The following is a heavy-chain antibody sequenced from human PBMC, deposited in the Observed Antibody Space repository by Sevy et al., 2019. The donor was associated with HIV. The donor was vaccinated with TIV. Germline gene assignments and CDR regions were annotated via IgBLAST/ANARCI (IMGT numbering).Heavy chain of an antibody. CDR1: GFTFSSYG. V-gene: IGHV3-30*18. Sequence: GGSLRLSCAASGFTFSSYGMHWVRQAPGKGLEWVAVISYDGSNKYYADSVKGRFTISRDNSKNTLYLQMNSLRAEDTAVYYCAKAGKDSSSWDNYYGMDVWGQGTTVTVSS. CDR3: AKAGKDSSSWDNYYGMDV. D-gene: IGHD6-13*01. CDR2: ISYDGSNK. J-gene: IGHJ6*02.